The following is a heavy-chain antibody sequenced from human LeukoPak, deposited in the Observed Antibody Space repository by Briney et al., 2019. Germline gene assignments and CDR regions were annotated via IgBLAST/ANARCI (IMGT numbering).Heavy chain of an antibody. CDR1: GFNFRSYE. CDR3: ARVIVSAVAGNFDY. J-gene: IGHJ4*02. CDR2: ISNTDETR. D-gene: IGHD6-19*01. Sequence: GGSLRLSCAASGFNFRSYEMNWVRQAPGKGLEWVSYISNTDETRTYADSVKGRFTISRDNAKDSLHLEMNSLRAEDTAVYYCARVIVSAVAGNFDYWGQGTLVTVSS. V-gene: IGHV3-48*03.